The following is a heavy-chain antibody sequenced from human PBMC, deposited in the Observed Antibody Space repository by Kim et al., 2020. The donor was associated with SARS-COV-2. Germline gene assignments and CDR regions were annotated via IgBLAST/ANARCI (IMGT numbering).Heavy chain of an antibody. D-gene: IGHD4-17*01. CDR3: ARVGNDGSYYGYSVFDF. CDR1: GYTFSAYA. J-gene: IGHJ4*01. V-gene: IGHV1-3*01. CDR2: VNAGNGNT. Sequence: ASVKVSCKASGYTFSAYAVHWVRQAPGQMLEWMGWVNAGNGNTKYSQKFQGRVTITRDTSASTAYMELSSLRSEDTAVYYCARVGNDGSYYGYSVFDFWG.